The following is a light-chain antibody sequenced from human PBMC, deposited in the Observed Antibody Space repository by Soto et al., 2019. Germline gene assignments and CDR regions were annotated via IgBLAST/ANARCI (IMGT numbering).Light chain of an antibody. CDR3: SSFTSSNTWV. Sequence: QSVLTQPPSVSGSPGQSVTISCTGASGDVDPYNRVSWYQQPPGTAPKLMIYEVSYRPSGVPDRFSGSKSGNTASLTISGLQAEDEADYYCSSFTSSNTWVFGGGTKLTVL. V-gene: IGLV2-18*02. CDR1: SGDVDPYNR. CDR2: EVS. J-gene: IGLJ3*02.